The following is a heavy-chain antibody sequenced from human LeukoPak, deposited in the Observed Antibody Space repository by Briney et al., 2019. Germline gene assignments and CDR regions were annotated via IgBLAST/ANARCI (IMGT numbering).Heavy chain of an antibody. J-gene: IGHJ5*02. V-gene: IGHV4-59*01. D-gene: IGHD3-10*01. CDR2: IYSGST. CDR3: ARDGYGSGSYGWFDH. CDR1: GASITSSY. Sequence: PSETLSLTCSVSGASITSSYWSWIRQTPGKGLEWIGNIYSGSTNYNPSFESQVTVSLDTSKNQFSLRLTSVTAADTALYYCARDGYGSGSYGWFDHWGQEPWSPSPQ.